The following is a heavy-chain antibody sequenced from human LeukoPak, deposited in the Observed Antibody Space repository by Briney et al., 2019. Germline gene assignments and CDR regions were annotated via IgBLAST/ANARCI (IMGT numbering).Heavy chain of an antibody. CDR3: ARGYCSSATCRHFDY. J-gene: IGHJ4*02. CDR2: ISVYNGNA. CDR1: GYAFTNYA. D-gene: IGHD2-2*01. Sequence: ASVKVSCKASGYAFTNYAISWVRQAPGQGLEWMGWISVYNGNANYAQKLQGRVTMTADTSTTTAYMELRSLRSDDTAVYYCARGYCSSATCRHFDYWGQGALVTVSS. V-gene: IGHV1-18*01.